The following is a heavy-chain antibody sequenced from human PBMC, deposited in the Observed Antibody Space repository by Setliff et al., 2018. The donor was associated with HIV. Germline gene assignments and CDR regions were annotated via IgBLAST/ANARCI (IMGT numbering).Heavy chain of an antibody. CDR3: ARTSRTSGRGLFDY. V-gene: IGHV4-61*01. J-gene: IGHJ4*02. D-gene: IGHD3-10*01. Sequence: SETLSLTCTVSGDSISSGSYYWSWIRQHPGKGLEWIGHVYSSGSTNYSPSLKSRVTMSVDTSKNQFFLKLTSVTAADTAVYYCARTSRTSGRGLFDYWGQGSLVTVSS. CDR2: VYSSGST. CDR1: GDSISSGSYY.